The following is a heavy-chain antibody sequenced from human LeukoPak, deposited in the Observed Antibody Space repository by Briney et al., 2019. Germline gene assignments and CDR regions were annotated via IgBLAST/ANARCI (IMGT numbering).Heavy chain of an antibody. Sequence: SETLSLTCAVYGGSFSGYYWSWIRQPPGKGLEWIGEINHSGSTNYNPSLKSRVTISVDTSKNQFSLKLSSVTAADTAVYYCASLEGGFDFDYWGQGTLVPVSS. D-gene: IGHD2-15*01. CDR3: ASLEGGFDFDY. V-gene: IGHV4-34*01. CDR1: GGSFSGYY. CDR2: INHSGST. J-gene: IGHJ4*02.